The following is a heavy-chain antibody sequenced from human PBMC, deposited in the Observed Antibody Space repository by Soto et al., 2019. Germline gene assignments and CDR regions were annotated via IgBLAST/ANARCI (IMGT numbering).Heavy chain of an antibody. Sequence: SVKVSCKASGGTFSSYAISWVRQAPGQGLEWMGGIIPIFGTANYAQKFQGRVTITADESTSTAYMELSSLRTEDTAVYYCARDHMPYCGGDRYSPPWGYDCMDVWGQGTTVTGSS. J-gene: IGHJ6*03. D-gene: IGHD2-21*02. CDR3: ARDHMPYCGGDRYSPPWGYDCMDV. CDR2: IIPIFGTA. V-gene: IGHV1-69*13. CDR1: GGTFSSYA.